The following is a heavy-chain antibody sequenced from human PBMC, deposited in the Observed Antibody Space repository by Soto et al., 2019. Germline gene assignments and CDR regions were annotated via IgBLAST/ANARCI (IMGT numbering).Heavy chain of an antibody. CDR1: GGSISSGDYY. J-gene: IGHJ4*02. CDR2: IYYSGST. CDR3: ARDSLYSGSLDY. V-gene: IGHV4-30-4*01. D-gene: IGHD1-26*01. Sequence: PSETLSLTCTVSGGSISSGDYYWSWIRQPPGKGLEWIGYIYYSGSTYYNPSLKSRVTMSLDTSKKQFSLKLSSVTAADTAVYFCARDSLYSGSLDYWGRGTLVTV.